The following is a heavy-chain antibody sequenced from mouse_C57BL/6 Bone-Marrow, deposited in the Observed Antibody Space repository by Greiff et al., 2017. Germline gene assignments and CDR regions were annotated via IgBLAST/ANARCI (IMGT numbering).Heavy chain of an antibody. CDR1: GFTFSSYA. D-gene: IGHD6-1*01. CDR3: AREALSFDY. J-gene: IGHJ2*01. V-gene: IGHV5-4*01. Sequence: EVQLVESGGGLVKPGGSLKLSCAASGFTFSSYAMSWVRQTPEKRLEWVATISDGGSYTYYPDNVKGRFTISRDNAKNNLYLQMSHLKSEDTAMYYCAREALSFDYWGQGTTLTVSS. CDR2: ISDGGSYT.